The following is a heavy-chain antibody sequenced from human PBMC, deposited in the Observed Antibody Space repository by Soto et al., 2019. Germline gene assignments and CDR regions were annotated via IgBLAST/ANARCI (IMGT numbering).Heavy chain of an antibody. D-gene: IGHD6-13*01. V-gene: IGHV3-30*18. CDR2: ISYDGSNK. CDR3: AKDRGSSWYFDY. J-gene: IGHJ4*02. CDR1: GFTFSSYG. Sequence: ESGGGVVQPGRSLRLSCAASGFTFSSYGMHWVRQAPGKGLEWVAVISYDGSNKYYADSVKGRFTISRDNSKNTLYLQMNSLRAEDTAVYYRAKDRGSSWYFDYWGQGTLVTVSS.